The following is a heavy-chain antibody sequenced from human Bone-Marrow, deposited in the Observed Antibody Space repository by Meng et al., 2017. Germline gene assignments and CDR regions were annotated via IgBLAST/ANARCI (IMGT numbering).Heavy chain of an antibody. J-gene: IGHJ5*02. D-gene: IGHD3-16*01. CDR1: GVSNSRSGYY. CDR3: ARDIRQGGNIWFDP. V-gene: IGHV4-31*01. Sequence: GRLQESGPVLLNPSQTLPRTCTVSGVSNSRSGYYCSWIRQHPGKGLEWIGYIYYSGTTYYNPSLSSLVTISVDTSKNQFSLNLSSVTAADTAVYYCARDIRQGGNIWFDPWGQGTLVTVSS. CDR2: IYYSGTT.